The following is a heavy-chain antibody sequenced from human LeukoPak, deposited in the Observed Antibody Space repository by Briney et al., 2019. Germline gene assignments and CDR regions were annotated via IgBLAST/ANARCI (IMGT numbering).Heavy chain of an antibody. V-gene: IGHV1-2*02. CDR1: GYIFSDNY. J-gene: IGHJ3*02. CDR2: VIPNSGGT. D-gene: IGHD5-24*01. CDR3: ARGDVAYGFDI. Sequence: ASVKVSCKASGYIFSDNYIHWVRQAPGQGLEWMGWVIPNSGGTNYAQKFQGRVTMTRDTSISTAYMDLSRLSSDDTAVYYCARGDVAYGFDIWGQGTMVTVSS.